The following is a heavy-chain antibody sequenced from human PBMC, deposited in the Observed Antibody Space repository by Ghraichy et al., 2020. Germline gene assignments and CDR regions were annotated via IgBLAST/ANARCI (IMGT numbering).Heavy chain of an antibody. CDR2: ISPSGGST. Sequence: GGSLRLSCAASGFTFSSYAMSWVRQAPGKGLEWVSVISPSGGSTYYAVSVKGRFTVSRDNSKNTLHPQMNSLRVEDTAVYFCAKPLWGSGSYHGMDVWGQGTTVTVSS. CDR3: AKPLWGSGSYHGMDV. D-gene: IGHD3-10*01. CDR1: GFTFSSYA. V-gene: IGHV3-23*01. J-gene: IGHJ6*02.